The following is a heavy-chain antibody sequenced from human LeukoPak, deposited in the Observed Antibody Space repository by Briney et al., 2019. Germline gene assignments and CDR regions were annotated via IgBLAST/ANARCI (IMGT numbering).Heavy chain of an antibody. J-gene: IGHJ3*02. D-gene: IGHD5-18*01. V-gene: IGHV3-53*01. CDR2: IYSGGNT. CDR3: ARDILQLWLRGDAFDI. CDR1: GFTVSDNY. Sequence: GGSLRLSCAASGFTVSDNYMSWVRQAPGKGLEWVSVIYSGGNTYYADSVKGRFTISRDNSKNTLYLQMNSLRAEDTAVYYCARDILQLWLRGDAFDIWGQGTMVTVSS.